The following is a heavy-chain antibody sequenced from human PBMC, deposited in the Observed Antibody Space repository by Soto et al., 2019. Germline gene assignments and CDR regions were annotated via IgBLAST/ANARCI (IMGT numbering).Heavy chain of an antibody. CDR1: GYTFTSYG. CDR2: ISAYNGNT. V-gene: IGHV1-18*01. D-gene: IGHD6-13*01. Sequence: ASVKVSCKASGYTFTSYGISWVRQAPGQGLEWMGWISAYNGNTNYAQKLQGRVTMTTDTSTSTAYMELRSLRSDDTAVYYCARDTEVGKLPIGWQQLVDREGIDYWGQGTLVTVSS. J-gene: IGHJ4*02. CDR3: ARDTEVGKLPIGWQQLVDREGIDY.